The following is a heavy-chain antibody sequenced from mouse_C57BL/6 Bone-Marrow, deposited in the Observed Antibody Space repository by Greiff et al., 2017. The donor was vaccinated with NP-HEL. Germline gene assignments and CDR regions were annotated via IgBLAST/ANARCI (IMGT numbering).Heavy chain of an antibody. D-gene: IGHD1-3*01. Sequence: QVQLQQPGAELVRPGSSVKLSCKASGYTFTSYWMDWVKQRPGQGLEWIGNIYHSDSETHYNQKFKDKATLTVDKSSSTAYMQLSSLTSEDSAVYYCARRGIKGYFDVWGTGTTVTVSS. V-gene: IGHV1-61*01. CDR3: ARRGIKGYFDV. CDR2: IYHSDSET. J-gene: IGHJ1*03. CDR1: GYTFTSYW.